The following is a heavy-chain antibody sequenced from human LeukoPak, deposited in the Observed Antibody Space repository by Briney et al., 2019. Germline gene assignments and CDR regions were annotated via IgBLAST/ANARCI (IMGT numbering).Heavy chain of an antibody. CDR3: ARDGAIVAGTAQH. V-gene: IGHV3-53*01. Sequence: PGGSLRLPCAASGFTVSQSYMSWVRQAPGKGLEWVSIIYAGGNTYYADSVKGRFTISRDTTNNTAYLEMNSLRVEDTAIYYCARDGAIVAGTAQHWGQGALVTVSS. CDR2: IYAGGNT. CDR1: GFTVSQSY. J-gene: IGHJ1*01. D-gene: IGHD5-12*01.